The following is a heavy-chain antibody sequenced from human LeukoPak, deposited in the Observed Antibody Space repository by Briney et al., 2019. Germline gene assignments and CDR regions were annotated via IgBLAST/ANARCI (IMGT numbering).Heavy chain of an antibody. CDR2: MNPNSGNT. D-gene: IGHD3-3*01. V-gene: IGHV1-8*01. CDR1: GYTFTSYD. Sequence: ASVKVSCKASGYTFTSYDINWVRQATGQGLEWMGWMNPNSGNTGYAQKFQGRVTMTRDTSTSTVYMELSSLRSEDTAVYYCARGANYDFWSGYWSLYNWFDPWGQGTLVTVSS. J-gene: IGHJ5*02. CDR3: ARGANYDFWSGYWSLYNWFDP.